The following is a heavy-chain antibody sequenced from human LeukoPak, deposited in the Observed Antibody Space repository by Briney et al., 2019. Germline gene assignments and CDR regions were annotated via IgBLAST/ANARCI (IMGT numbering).Heavy chain of an antibody. CDR3: AKGGIHWEVDY. J-gene: IGHJ4*02. CDR2: IRYDGSNE. CDR1: GFTFSNSG. Sequence: PGGSLRLSCAASGFTFSNSGMHWVRQAPGKGLEWVTFIRYDGSNEHYADSVKGRFTISRDNSRNTLYLQMDRLRPEDTAVYYCAKGGIHWEVDYWGQGSLGTVSS. D-gene: IGHD5-18*01. V-gene: IGHV3-30*02.